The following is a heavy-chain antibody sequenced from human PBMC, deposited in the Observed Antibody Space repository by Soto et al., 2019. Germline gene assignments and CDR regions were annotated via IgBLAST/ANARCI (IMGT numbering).Heavy chain of an antibody. CDR3: ARGSYYYDSCGYYHY. J-gene: IGHJ4*02. V-gene: IGHV4-30-4*01. CDR1: GGSISSGDYY. CDR2: IYYSGST. D-gene: IGHD3-22*01. Sequence: QVQLQESGPGLVKPSQTLSLTCTVSGGSISSGDYYWSWIRQPPGKGLGWIGSIYYSGSTYYNPSLKSRVTISVDTSKNQFSLKLSSVTAADTAVYYCARGSYYYDSCGYYHYWGQGTLVTVSS.